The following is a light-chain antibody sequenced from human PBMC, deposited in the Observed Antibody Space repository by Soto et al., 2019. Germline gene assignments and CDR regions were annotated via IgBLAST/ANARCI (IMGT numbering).Light chain of an antibody. Sequence: AIRMTQSPSSFSASTGDRVTITCRASQDISSYLAWYQQKPGKAPKVLIYAASTLQSGVPSRFSGSGSRSDFTLTISCLQYEDFGSFYCQQYHTFPPLAFGGGTKVEIK. J-gene: IGKJ4*02. V-gene: IGKV1-8*01. CDR2: AAS. CDR3: QQYHTFPPLA. CDR1: QDISSY.